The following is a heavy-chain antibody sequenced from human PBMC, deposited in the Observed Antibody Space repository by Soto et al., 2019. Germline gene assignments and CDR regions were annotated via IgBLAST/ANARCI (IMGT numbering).Heavy chain of an antibody. CDR1: RFTFSTYW. J-gene: IGHJ3*02. Sequence: EVQLVESGGGLVQPGGSLRLSCAASRFTFSTYWMHWVRQVPGKGLVWVSRINSDGSSTTYADSVKGRFTISRDNAKNTLYLQMNSLRAEDTAGYSCARLRSTTWGGGGAFDTWGQGTMVTVSS. CDR3: ARLRSTTWGGGGAFDT. CDR2: INSDGSST. D-gene: IGHD4-17*01. V-gene: IGHV3-74*03.